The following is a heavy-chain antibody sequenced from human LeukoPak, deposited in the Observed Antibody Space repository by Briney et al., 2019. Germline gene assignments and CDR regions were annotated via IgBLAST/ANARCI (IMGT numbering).Heavy chain of an antibody. CDR1: GGSFSGYY. J-gene: IGHJ5*02. V-gene: IGHV4-34*01. Sequence: SETLSLTCAVYGGSFSGYYWSWMRQPPGKGLEWIGEINHSGSTNYNPSLKSRVTISVDTSKNQFSLKLSSVTAADTAVYYCARGRREVVVVVAATRRSWFDPWGQGTLVTVSS. CDR2: INHSGST. CDR3: ARGRREVVVVVAATRRSWFDP. D-gene: IGHD2-15*01.